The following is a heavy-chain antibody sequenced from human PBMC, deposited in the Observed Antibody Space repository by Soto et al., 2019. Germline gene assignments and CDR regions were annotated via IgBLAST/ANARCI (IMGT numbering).Heavy chain of an antibody. D-gene: IGHD6-6*01. CDR2: IYHSGST. CDR1: GGSISRGGYS. J-gene: IGHJ5*02. CDR3: AREAGYSSSSYGFDP. Sequence: SETLPLTCAVSGGSISRGGYSWSWIRHPPGKGLEWIGYIYHSGSTYYNPSLKSRVTISVDRSKNQFSLKLSSVTAADTAVYYCAREAGYSSSSYGFDPWGQGTLVTVSS. V-gene: IGHV4-30-2*01.